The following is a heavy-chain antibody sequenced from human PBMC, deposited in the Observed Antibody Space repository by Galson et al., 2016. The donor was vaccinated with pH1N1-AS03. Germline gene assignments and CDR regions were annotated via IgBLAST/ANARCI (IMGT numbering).Heavy chain of an antibody. V-gene: IGHV4-39*07. CDR2: ISYTGNS. J-gene: IGHJ6*02. CDR1: GFSISSNQYS. Sequence: ETLSLTCIVSGFSISSNQYSWGWIRQPPGKGLEWIGSISYTGNSDYSPSLQNRVTMSMDTSRSRFSLNLSTINAADTAVYYFARHRGYNLGLMYVWGQGTTFTVSS. D-gene: IGHD5-18*01. CDR3: ARHRGYNLGLMYV.